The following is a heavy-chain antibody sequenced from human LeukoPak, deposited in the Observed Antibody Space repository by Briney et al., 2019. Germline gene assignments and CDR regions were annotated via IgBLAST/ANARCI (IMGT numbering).Heavy chain of an antibody. CDR2: INPNSGGT. J-gene: IGHJ4*02. Sequence: GASVKVSCKASGYTFTGYYMHWVRQAPGQGLEWMGRINPNSGGTNYAQKFQGRVTMTRDTSISTAYMELSRLRSDDTAVYYCARDRVRFGGGILQYWGQGTLVTVSS. CDR1: GYTFTGYY. V-gene: IGHV1-2*06. CDR3: ARDRVRFGGGILQY. D-gene: IGHD2-15*01.